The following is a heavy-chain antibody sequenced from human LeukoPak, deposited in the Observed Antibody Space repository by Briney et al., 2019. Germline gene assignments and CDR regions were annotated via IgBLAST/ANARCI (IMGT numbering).Heavy chain of an antibody. CDR2: INTNGRTI. CDR3: ARDSSWSPDY. CDR1: GFTFSSCE. Sequence: TGGSLRLSCAASGFTFSSCEMNWVRQAPGKGLEWLSYINTNGRTIDYADSVKGRFTISRDNAKNSLYLQMNSLRAGDTAVYYCARDSSWSPDYWGQGTLVTVSS. J-gene: IGHJ4*02. D-gene: IGHD1-1*01. V-gene: IGHV3-48*03.